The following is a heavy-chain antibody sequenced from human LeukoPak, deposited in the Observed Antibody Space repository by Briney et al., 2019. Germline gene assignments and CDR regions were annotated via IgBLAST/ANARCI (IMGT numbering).Heavy chain of an antibody. D-gene: IGHD3-10*01. CDR2: IYHSGST. V-gene: IGHV4-38-2*02. J-gene: IGHJ6*03. CDR3: ARVRGVQQYDYYYMDV. Sequence: SATLSLTCTVSGYSMSSDYYWGWIRQPPGKGLEWIASIYHSGSTYYNPSLKSRVTISVDTSKNQFSLKVMSVTAADTAVYYCARVRGVQQYDYYYMDVWGKGTTVTVSS. CDR1: GYSMSSDYY.